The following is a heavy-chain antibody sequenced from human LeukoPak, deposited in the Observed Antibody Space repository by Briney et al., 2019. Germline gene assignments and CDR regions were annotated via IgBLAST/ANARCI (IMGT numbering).Heavy chain of an antibody. V-gene: IGHV3-30*02. CDR2: IRYDGSNK. D-gene: IGHD6-13*01. CDR3: AKDAPRIAAVSYYYYYYGMDV. Sequence: GSLRLSCAASGFTFSSYGMHWVRQAPGKGLEWVAFIRYDGSNKYYADSVKGRFTISRDNSKNTLYLQMNSLRAEDTAVYYCAKDAPRIAAVSYYYYYYGMDVWGQGTTVTVSS. J-gene: IGHJ6*02. CDR1: GFTFSSYG.